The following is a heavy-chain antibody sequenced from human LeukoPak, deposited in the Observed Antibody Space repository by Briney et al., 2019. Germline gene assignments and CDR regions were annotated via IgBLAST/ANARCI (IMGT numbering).Heavy chain of an antibody. J-gene: IGHJ4*02. V-gene: IGHV4-59*01. CDR3: ARDYCTTTRCYPNYFDY. D-gene: IGHD2-2*01. CDR2: ISYNVST. Sequence: SETLSLTCSVSAVSITTYTWTSIRESPGKGLEWIGSISYNVSTNHNPSLRSRVTISADTSENQFSLKLSSVTAADTAVYYCARDYCTTTRCYPNYFDYWGQGTLVTVSS. CDR1: AVSITTYT.